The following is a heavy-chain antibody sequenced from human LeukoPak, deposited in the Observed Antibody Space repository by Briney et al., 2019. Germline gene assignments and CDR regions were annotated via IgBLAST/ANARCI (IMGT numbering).Heavy chain of an antibody. J-gene: IGHJ4*02. CDR2: INPNSGGT. CDR1: GYTFPDCF. Sequence: ASVKVSCKASGYTFPDCFMHWVRQAPGQGLEWMGWINPNSGGTSYAQKFQGRVTMTRDTSVTTAYMDLGRLRSDDTAVYYCARGRAGDYFDSWGQGTLVTVSS. CDR3: ARGRAGDYFDS. V-gene: IGHV1-2*02.